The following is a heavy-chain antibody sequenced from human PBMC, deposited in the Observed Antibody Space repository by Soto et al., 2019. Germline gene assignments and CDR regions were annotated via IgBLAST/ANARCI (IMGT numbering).Heavy chain of an antibody. J-gene: IGHJ4*02. CDR3: AKSLYGLQYYFDY. Sequence: GGSLRLSCAASGFTFSSYGMHWVRQAPGKGLEWVSSITGSGGSTNYADSVKGRFTISRDNSKNTLYLQMKSLRAEDTAIYYCAKSLYGLQYYFDYWGQGTLVTVSS. CDR2: ITGSGGST. D-gene: IGHD2-8*01. CDR1: GFTFSSYG. V-gene: IGHV3-23*01.